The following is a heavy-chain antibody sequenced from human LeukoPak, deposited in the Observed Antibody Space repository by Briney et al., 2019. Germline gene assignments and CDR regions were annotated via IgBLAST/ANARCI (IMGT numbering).Heavy chain of an antibody. Sequence: GGSLRLSCAASGFTFSDYYMSWIRQAPGKGLEWVSYISSSGSTIYYADSVKGRFTISRDNAKNSLFLQMSGLRDEDTAVYYCTRDSQGSGTYSTDHWGQGTLVTVSS. CDR3: TRDSQGSGTYSTDH. V-gene: IGHV3-11*04. CDR2: ISSSGSTI. D-gene: IGHD3-10*01. CDR1: GFTFSDYY. J-gene: IGHJ4*02.